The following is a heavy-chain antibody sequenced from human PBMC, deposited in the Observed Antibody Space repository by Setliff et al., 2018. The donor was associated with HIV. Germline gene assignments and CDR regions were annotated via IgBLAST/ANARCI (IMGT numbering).Heavy chain of an antibody. D-gene: IGHD2-2*01. J-gene: IGHJ4*02. CDR1: GYTFTSYG. CDR2: ISAYNGNT. CDR3: ARGPPIVVVPAALLTFDY. Sequence: VASVKVSCKASGYTFTSYGISWVRQAPGQGLEWMGGISAYNGNTNYAQKLQGRVTMTTDTSTSTAYMELRSLRSDDTAVYYCARGPPIVVVPAALLTFDYWGQGTLVTVSS. V-gene: IGHV1-18*01.